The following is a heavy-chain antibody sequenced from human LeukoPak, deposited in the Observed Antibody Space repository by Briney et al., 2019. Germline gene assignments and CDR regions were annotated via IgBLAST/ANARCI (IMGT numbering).Heavy chain of an antibody. CDR1: GGSLRSSSYY. J-gene: IGHJ6*03. CDR3: ARLRLGAAANGVDYFYYMDV. CDR2: ISDSGST. V-gene: IGHV4-39*01. Sequence: AETLSLTCTVSGGSLRSSSYYWGWIRQPPGKGLEWIGSISDSGSTYYNPSLKSRVTISVDTSKNQVSLKLTSVTAADTAVYYCARLRLGAAANGVDYFYYMDVWGKGTTVTVSS. D-gene: IGHD2-8*01.